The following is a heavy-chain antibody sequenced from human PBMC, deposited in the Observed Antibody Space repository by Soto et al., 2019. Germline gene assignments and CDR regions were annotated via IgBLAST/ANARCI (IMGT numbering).Heavy chain of an antibody. D-gene: IGHD1-26*01. CDR3: ARSVHGIEGQGDAFDI. J-gene: IGHJ3*02. Sequence: QVQLVESGGGVVQPGRSLRVSCATSGFTFTNYGMHWVRQAPGKGLEWVAVIWYDGSKKYYADSAKGRFTISRDNSKSTLYREMNSLRADDTAVYYCARSVHGIEGQGDAFDIWGQGTMVIVSS. V-gene: IGHV3-33*01. CDR2: IWYDGSKK. CDR1: GFTFTNYG.